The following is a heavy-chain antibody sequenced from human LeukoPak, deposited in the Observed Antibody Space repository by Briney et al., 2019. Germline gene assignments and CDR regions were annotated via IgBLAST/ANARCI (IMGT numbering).Heavy chain of an antibody. Sequence: ASVKVSCKASGYTFTAYYMPWVRQAPRQGSGWMGWINPNSGGTNYAQKFQGRGTMTRDTSISTAYMELSRLRSDDTAVYYCASWSITIFDYYYMDVWGKGTTVTVSS. CDR1: GYTFTAYY. J-gene: IGHJ6*03. D-gene: IGHD3-3*01. CDR3: ASWSITIFDYYYMDV. CDR2: INPNSGGT. V-gene: IGHV1-2*02.